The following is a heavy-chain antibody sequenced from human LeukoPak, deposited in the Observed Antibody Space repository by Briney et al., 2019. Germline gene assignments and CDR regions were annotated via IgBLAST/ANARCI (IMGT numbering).Heavy chain of an antibody. V-gene: IGHV3-23*01. CDR1: GFTFSSYA. J-gene: IGHJ6*02. CDR3: AKDKYSSSWYEYYYYYGMDV. CDR2: ISGSGGST. Sequence: GSLRLSCAASGFTFSSYAMSWVRQAPGKGLEWVSAISGSGGSTYYADSVKGRFTISRDNSKNTLYLQMNSLRAEDTAVYYCAKDKYSSSWYEYYYYYGMDVWGQGTTVTVSS. D-gene: IGHD6-13*01.